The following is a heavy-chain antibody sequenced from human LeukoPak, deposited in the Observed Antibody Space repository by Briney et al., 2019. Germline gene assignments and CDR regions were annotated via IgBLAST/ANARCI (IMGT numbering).Heavy chain of an antibody. D-gene: IGHD4-11*01. CDR1: GFTFSNYS. V-gene: IGHV3-21*01. CDR3: ARDRLQYEGTFDY. CDR2: ISSSSSYI. J-gene: IGHJ4*02. Sequence: GGSLRLSCAASGFTFSNYSMNWLRQAPGKGLDWVSSISSSSSYIYYADSVKGRFTISRDNAKNSLYLQMNSLTAEDTAVYYCARDRLQYEGTFDYWGQGTLVTVSS.